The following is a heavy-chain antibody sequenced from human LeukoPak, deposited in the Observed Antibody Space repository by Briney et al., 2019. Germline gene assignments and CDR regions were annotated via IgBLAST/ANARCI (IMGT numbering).Heavy chain of an antibody. Sequence: SQTLSLTCAVSGGPISSGGYSWSWIRQPPGKGLEWIGYIYHSGSTYYNPSLKSRVTISVDRSKNQFSLKLSSVTAADTAVYYCARAGGYVPSSEYYFDYWGQGTLVTVSS. D-gene: IGHD5-12*01. CDR2: IYHSGST. J-gene: IGHJ4*02. CDR1: GGPISSGGYS. CDR3: ARAGGYVPSSEYYFDY. V-gene: IGHV4-30-2*01.